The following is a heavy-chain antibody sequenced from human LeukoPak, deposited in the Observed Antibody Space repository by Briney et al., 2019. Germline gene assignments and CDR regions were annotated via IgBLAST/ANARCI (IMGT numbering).Heavy chain of an antibody. Sequence: SETLSLTCAVYGGSFSGYYWSWIRQPAGKGLEWIGRIYTSGITNYNPSLKSRVTMSVDTSKNQFSLRLTSVTAADTAVYYCSRAVEPNGRSLDSWGQGTLVTVSS. CDR3: SRAVEPNGRSLDS. V-gene: IGHV4-59*10. J-gene: IGHJ4*02. CDR2: IYTSGIT. CDR1: GGSFSGYY. D-gene: IGHD6-19*01.